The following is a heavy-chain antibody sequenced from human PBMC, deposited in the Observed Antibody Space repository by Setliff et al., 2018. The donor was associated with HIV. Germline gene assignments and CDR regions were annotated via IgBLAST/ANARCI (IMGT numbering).Heavy chain of an antibody. J-gene: IGHJ4*02. CDR2: MRSSSNYI. V-gene: IGHV3-21*04. Sequence: GGSLRLSCAASEFTFSSYTMKWVRQAPGKGLEWVSSMRSSSNYIYYADSVKGQFTISRDNAKNSLYLQMSSLRAEDTAVYYCARDPPSSSWYYFDYWGQGTLVTVSS. D-gene: IGHD6-13*01. CDR1: EFTFSSYT. CDR3: ARDPPSSSWYYFDY.